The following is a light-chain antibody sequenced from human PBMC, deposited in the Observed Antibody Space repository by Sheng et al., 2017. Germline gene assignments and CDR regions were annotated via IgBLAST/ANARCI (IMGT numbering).Light chain of an antibody. CDR3: QQYDNLPRYT. CDR2: DAS. Sequence: DIQMTQSPSSLSASVGDRVTITCQASQDISNYLNWYQQKPGKAPKLLIYDASNLETGVPSRFSGSGSGTDFTFTISSLQPEDIATYYCQQYDNLPRYTFGQGTKVVI. J-gene: IGKJ2*01. CDR1: QDISNY. V-gene: IGKV1-33*01.